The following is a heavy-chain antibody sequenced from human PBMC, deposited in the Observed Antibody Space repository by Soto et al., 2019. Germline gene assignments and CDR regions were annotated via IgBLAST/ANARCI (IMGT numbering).Heavy chain of an antibody. CDR3: AKGFGISWQYYRDY. V-gene: IGHV3-23*01. Sequence: EVQLLESGGGLVQPGGSLRLSCAASGFSFASYAMNWVRQAPGKGLEWVSGIRGSGGSTYYADSVKGRFTISRDNSKNTLYLQLSSRRVEDTAVYYCAKGFGISWQYYRDYWGQGTLVTVSS. CDR1: GFSFASYA. J-gene: IGHJ4*02. D-gene: IGHD3-10*01. CDR2: IRGSGGST.